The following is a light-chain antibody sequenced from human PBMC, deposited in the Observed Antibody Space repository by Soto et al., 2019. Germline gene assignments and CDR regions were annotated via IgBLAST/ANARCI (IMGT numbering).Light chain of an antibody. J-gene: IGLJ2*01. CDR3: VAWDDGLSAWI. CDR1: SFNIGSNY. V-gene: IGLV1-47*01. Sequence: LTQPPSASGTPGQRVTISCLGTSFNIGSNYVYWHQQFPGTAPRVLIYKNDQRPSGVPDRFSGSKSGTSASLAISGLRSEDEADYYCVAWDDGLSAWIFGGGTKLTVL. CDR2: KND.